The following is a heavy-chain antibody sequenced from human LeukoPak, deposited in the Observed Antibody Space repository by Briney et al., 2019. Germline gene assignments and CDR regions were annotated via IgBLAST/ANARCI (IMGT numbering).Heavy chain of an antibody. CDR1: RYTFTGYY. J-gene: IGHJ4*02. CDR3: AKDMRSRGYSGYDCFDY. V-gene: IGHV1-2*02. CDR2: INPHSGDT. Sequence: ASVKVSCKASRYTFTGYYMHWVRQAPGQGLEWMGWINPHSGDTNYAQKFQGRVTMIRDTSTSTAYMEVSRLRSDDTAVYYCAKDMRSRGYSGYDCFDYWGQGTLVTVSS. D-gene: IGHD5-12*01.